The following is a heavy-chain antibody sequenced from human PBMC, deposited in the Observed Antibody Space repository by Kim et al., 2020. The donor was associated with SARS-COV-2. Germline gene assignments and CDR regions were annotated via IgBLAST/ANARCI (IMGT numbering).Heavy chain of an antibody. CDR1: GGSFSGYY. CDR2: INHSGST. V-gene: IGHV4-34*01. D-gene: IGHD2-2*02. CDR3: ARGTRFCSSTSCYRLDFYYYYGMDV. J-gene: IGHJ6*02. Sequence: SETLSLTCAVYGGSFSGYYWSWIRQPPGKGLEWIGEINHSGSTNYNPSLKSRVTISVDTSKNQFSLKLSSVTAADTAVYYCARGTRFCSSTSCYRLDFYYYYGMDVWGQGTTVTVSS.